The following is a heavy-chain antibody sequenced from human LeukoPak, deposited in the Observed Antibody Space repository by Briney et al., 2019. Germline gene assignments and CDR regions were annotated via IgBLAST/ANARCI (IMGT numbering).Heavy chain of an antibody. D-gene: IGHD2-2*01. CDR3: ARHPHHCSSTSCYVYWFDP. CDR1: GYSISSGYY. Sequence: SETLSLTCAVSGYSISSGYYRGWIRQPPGKGLEWIGSIYHSGSTQYNPSLKSRVTISVDTSKNQFSLKLSSVTAADTAVYYCARHPHHCSSTSCYVYWFDPWGQGTLATVSS. CDR2: IYHSGST. V-gene: IGHV4-38-2*01. J-gene: IGHJ5*02.